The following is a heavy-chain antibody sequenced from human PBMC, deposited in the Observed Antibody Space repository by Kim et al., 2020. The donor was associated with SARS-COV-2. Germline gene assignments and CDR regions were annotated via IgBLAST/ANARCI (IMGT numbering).Heavy chain of an antibody. Sequence: SQTLSLTCAISGDSVSSNSVAWHWIRQSPSRGLEWLGRTYYRSKWNNDYAVSVKSRITINPDTSKNQFSLQLNSVTPDDTAVYYCARRIMGSGVRALDYWGQGTLVTVSS. CDR1: GDSVSSNSVA. V-gene: IGHV6-1*01. CDR3: ARRIMGSGVRALDY. J-gene: IGHJ4*02. D-gene: IGHD2-15*01. CDR2: TYYRSKWNN.